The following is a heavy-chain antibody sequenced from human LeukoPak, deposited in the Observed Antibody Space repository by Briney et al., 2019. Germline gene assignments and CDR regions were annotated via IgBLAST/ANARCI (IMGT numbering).Heavy chain of an antibody. D-gene: IGHD6-13*01. CDR3: ARAAAGPYNWFDP. Sequence: PSETLSLTCTVSGGSISSYYWSWIRQPPGKGLEWIGYIYYSGSTNYNPSLKSRVTISVDTSKNQFSLKLSSVTAADTAVYYCARAAAGPYNWFDPWGQGTLVTVSS. CDR2: IYYSGST. V-gene: IGHV4-59*01. J-gene: IGHJ5*02. CDR1: GGSISSYY.